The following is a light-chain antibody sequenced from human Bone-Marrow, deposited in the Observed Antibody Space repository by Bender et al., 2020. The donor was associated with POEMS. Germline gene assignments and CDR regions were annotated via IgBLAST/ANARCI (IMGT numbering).Light chain of an antibody. Sequence: QSVLTQPPSVSGTPGQRVTISCSGSGSNIGGYPVNWYQQLPGAAPTLLIYRNNLRPSGVPDRFSGSRSGTSASLAISGLQAEDEADYYCCTYAGSRASVVFGGGTKLTVL. CDR1: GSNIGGYP. CDR2: RNN. J-gene: IGLJ2*01. V-gene: IGLV1-44*01. CDR3: CTYAGSRASVV.